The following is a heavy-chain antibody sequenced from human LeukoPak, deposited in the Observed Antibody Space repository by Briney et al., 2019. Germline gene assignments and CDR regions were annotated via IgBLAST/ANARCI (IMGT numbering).Heavy chain of an antibody. CDR3: ATRRPDYYDSSGYYYQDAFDI. CDR1: GFTFGTHA. V-gene: IGHV3-30-3*02. D-gene: IGHD3-22*01. Sequence: GGSLRLSCAASGFTFGTHAMHWVRQAPGKGLEWVAVISYDGSNKYYADSVKGRFTISRDNPKNTLYLQMNSLRAEDTAVYYCATRRPDYYDSSGYYYQDAFDIWGQGTMVTVSS. J-gene: IGHJ3*02. CDR2: ISYDGSNK.